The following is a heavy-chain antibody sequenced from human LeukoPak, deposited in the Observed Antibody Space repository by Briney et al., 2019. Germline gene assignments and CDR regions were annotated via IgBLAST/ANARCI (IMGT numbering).Heavy chain of an antibody. CDR1: GYTFTGHY. J-gene: IGHJ4*02. CDR3: AKVLVAATHSLDY. D-gene: IGHD2-15*01. Sequence: ASVKVSCKASGYTFTGHYIRWVRQATGQGLEWTGWINPNSGGTKYAQKFQGRVTMTRDTSISTAYMEVSSLRSDDTAVYYCAKVLVAATHSLDYWGQGTLVTVPS. V-gene: IGHV1-2*02. CDR2: INPNSGGT.